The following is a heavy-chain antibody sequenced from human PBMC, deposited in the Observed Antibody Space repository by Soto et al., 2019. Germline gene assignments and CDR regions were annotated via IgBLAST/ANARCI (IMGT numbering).Heavy chain of an antibody. D-gene: IGHD5-18*01. J-gene: IGHJ4*02. CDR1: GFTVSDNY. Sequence: GSLRLSCAASGFTVSDNYLTWVRQAPGKGLEWVSVIYSYGSTYYADSVKGRFTISRDNSKNIVYLQMNSLRAEDTAVYYCARLPGYSYGIFDLWGQGTLVTVSS. CDR3: ARLPGYSYGIFDL. V-gene: IGHV3-66*04. CDR2: IYSYGST.